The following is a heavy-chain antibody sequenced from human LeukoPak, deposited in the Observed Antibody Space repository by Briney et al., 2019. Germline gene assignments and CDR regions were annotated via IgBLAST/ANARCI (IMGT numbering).Heavy chain of an antibody. Sequence: ASVKVSCKASGYTFTSYDINWVRQAPGQGLEWMGIINPSGGSTCYAQKFQGRVTMTRDTSTSTVYMELSSLRSEDTAVYYCARDEGGYSYGPDYWGQGTLVTVSS. J-gene: IGHJ4*02. CDR3: ARDEGGYSYGPDY. CDR2: INPSGGST. D-gene: IGHD5-18*01. CDR1: GYTFTSYD. V-gene: IGHV1-46*01.